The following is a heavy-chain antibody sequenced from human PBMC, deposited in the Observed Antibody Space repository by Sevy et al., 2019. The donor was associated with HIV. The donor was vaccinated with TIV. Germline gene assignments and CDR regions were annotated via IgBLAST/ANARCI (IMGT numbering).Heavy chain of an antibody. J-gene: IGHJ6*02. CDR3: ARDCSSTSCLWGLDV. CDR2: IKKDGSEK. CDR1: GFTFSRYW. V-gene: IGHV3-7*03. Sequence: GGCLRLSCAASGFTFSRYWMSWVRQAPGKGLEWVANIKKDGSEKYYVDSVKGRFTISRDNAKNSLFLQMNSLRAEDTAVYYCARDCSSTSCLWGLDVWGQGTTVNVSS. D-gene: IGHD2-2*01.